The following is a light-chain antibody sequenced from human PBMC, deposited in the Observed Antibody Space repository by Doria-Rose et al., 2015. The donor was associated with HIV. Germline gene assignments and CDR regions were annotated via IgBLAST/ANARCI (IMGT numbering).Light chain of an antibody. Sequence: TQSPGTLSLSPGERATLSCRASQSFSSTYLAWYQQNPGQAPSLLIYDGSTRATGIPDRFSASGSGTDSTLTIIRLEPEDFALYYCHQYGTSWTFGQGTKVEI. CDR3: HQYGTSWT. CDR1: QSFSSTY. CDR2: DGS. J-gene: IGKJ1*01. V-gene: IGKV3-20*01.